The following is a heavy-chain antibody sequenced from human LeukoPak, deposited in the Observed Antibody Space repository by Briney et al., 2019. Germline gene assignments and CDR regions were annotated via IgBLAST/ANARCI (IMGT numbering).Heavy chain of an antibody. CDR3: ANHQALRGRSGYFLYYFDD. Sequence: SVKVSCKSSGGTFNNYAISWVRQAPGQGLEWMGRIIPIVGITNYAQKFQGRVTITADTSTTTAHMELRSLRSEDTAVYYCANHQALRGRSGYFLYYFDDWGQGTLVTVSS. CDR2: IIPIVGIT. CDR1: GGTFNNYA. J-gene: IGHJ4*02. V-gene: IGHV1-69*04. D-gene: IGHD3-3*01.